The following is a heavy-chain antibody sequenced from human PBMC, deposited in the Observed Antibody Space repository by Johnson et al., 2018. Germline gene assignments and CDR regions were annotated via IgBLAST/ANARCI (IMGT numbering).Heavy chain of an antibody. Sequence: VQLVQSGAEVKKPGESLKISCKGSGYRFTTYWIGWVRQMPGKGLEWMGIIYPDDSDTRYSPSFQGQVTNSADKSITTAYLQWSSLRASDTAMYYCARQVDTDVVGYYYMDLWGNGTTFTVSS. CDR3: ARQVDTDVVGYYYMDL. D-gene: IGHD5-18*01. V-gene: IGHV5-51*01. CDR2: IYPDDSDT. CDR1: GYRFTTYW. J-gene: IGHJ6*03.